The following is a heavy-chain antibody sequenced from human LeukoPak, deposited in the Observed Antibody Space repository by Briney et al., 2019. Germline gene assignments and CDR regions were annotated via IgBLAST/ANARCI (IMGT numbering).Heavy chain of an antibody. J-gene: IGHJ4*02. D-gene: IGHD3-10*01. CDR1: GYTLTELS. Sequence: ASVKVSCKVSGYTLTELSMHWVRQAPGKGLEWMGGFDPEDGETIYAQKFQGRVTMTEDTSTDTAYMELSSLRSEDTAVYYCATAPLNLNHYGSGSYPYYFDYWGQGTLVTVSS. CDR3: ATAPLNLNHYGSGSYPYYFDY. V-gene: IGHV1-24*01. CDR2: FDPEDGET.